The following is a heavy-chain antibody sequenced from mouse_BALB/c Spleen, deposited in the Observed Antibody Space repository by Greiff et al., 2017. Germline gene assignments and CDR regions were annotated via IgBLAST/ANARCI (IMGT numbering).Heavy chain of an antibody. CDR3: ARGLTTVVADYAMDY. V-gene: IGHV5-4*02. CDR1: GFTFSDYY. CDR2: ISDGGSYT. J-gene: IGHJ4*01. Sequence: EVKVVESGGGLVKPGGSLKLSCAASGFTFSDYYMYWVRQTPEKRLEWVATISDGGSYTYYPDSVKGRFTISRDNAKNNLYLQMSSLKSEDTAMYYCARGLTTVVADYAMDYWGQGTSVTVSS. D-gene: IGHD1-1*01.